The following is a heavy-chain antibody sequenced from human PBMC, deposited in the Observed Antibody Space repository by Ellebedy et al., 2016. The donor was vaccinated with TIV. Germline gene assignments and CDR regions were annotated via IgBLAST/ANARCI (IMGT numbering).Heavy chain of an antibody. CDR3: ARDQNYDTSGRDALDI. D-gene: IGHD3-22*01. Sequence: LRLSXTVSGGSISSGGFYWSWIRQFPGKGLEWIGYIYYSGNTDYNPSLKSRVSISGDTSKNQFSLKLSSVTAADTAMYYCARDQNYDTSGRDALDIWGQGIMVTVSS. V-gene: IGHV4-31*03. J-gene: IGHJ3*02. CDR2: IYYSGNT. CDR1: GGSISSGGFY.